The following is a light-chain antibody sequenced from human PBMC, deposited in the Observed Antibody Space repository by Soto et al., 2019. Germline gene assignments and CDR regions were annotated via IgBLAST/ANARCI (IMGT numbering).Light chain of an antibody. CDR3: QPYNSYSEA. CDR1: HLIDNY. CDR2: AAY. J-gene: IGKJ1*01. V-gene: IGKV1-9*01. Sequence: QLTQYPASLSASLGDRVTTTFRASHLIDNYLAWYQQKPGTAPKLLIYAAYTLQSGVPSRFSGSGSGTEFTLTISSLQPDDFATYYCQPYNSYSEAFGQRTMVDI.